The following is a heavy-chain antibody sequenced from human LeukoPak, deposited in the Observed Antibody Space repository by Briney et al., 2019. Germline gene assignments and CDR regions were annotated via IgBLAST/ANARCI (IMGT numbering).Heavy chain of an antibody. D-gene: IGHD3/OR15-3a*01. Sequence: GGSLRLSCAASGFTFSSYEMNWIRQAPGKGLEWVSYMSSSGRTMYYADSVKGRFTMSRDNAKNSLDLQMNSLRAEDTAVYYCARALRTVSGYYFDYWGQGSLATVSS. CDR1: GFTFSSYE. J-gene: IGHJ4*02. CDR2: MSSSGRTM. CDR3: ARALRTVSGYYFDY. V-gene: IGHV3-48*03.